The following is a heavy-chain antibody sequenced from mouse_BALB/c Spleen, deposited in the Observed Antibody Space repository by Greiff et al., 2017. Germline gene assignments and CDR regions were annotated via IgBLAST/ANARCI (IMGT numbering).Heavy chain of an antibody. D-gene: IGHD4-1*01. J-gene: IGHJ2*01. CDR3: LANWDVAY. CDR1: GFTFSSFG. V-gene: IGHV5-17*02. Sequence: EVQLQQSGGGLVQPGGSRKLSCAASGFTFSSFGMHWVRQAPETGLEWVAYISSGSSTIYYADTVKGRFTISRDNPKNTLFLQMTSLRSEDTAMYYCLANWDVAYWGQGTTRTVSS. CDR2: ISSGSSTI.